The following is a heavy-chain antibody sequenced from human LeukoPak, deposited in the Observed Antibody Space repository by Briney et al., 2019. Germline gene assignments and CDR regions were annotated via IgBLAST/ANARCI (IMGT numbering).Heavy chain of an antibody. CDR2: IYYSGST. V-gene: IGHV4-39*07. CDR1: GGSISSSSYY. CDR3: ARDLVAVAGTPMDY. D-gene: IGHD6-19*01. Sequence: SETLSLTCTVSGGSISSSSYYWGWIRQPPGKGLEWIGSIYYSGSTYYNPSLKSRATISVDTSKNQFSLKLSSVTAADTAVYYCARDLVAVAGTPMDYWGQGTLVTVSS. J-gene: IGHJ4*02.